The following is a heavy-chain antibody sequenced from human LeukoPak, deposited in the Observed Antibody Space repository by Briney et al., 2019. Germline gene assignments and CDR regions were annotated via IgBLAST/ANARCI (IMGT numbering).Heavy chain of an antibody. Sequence: GGSLRLSCAAYGFTFSQYWMRWVRQAPGKGLEWVASIHKDGTEKWYVDSVKGRITISRDNVKNLVYLQMNSLRAEDTAVYYCAELGITMIGGVWGKGTTVTIS. CDR1: GFTFSQYW. J-gene: IGHJ6*03. CDR2: IHKDGTEK. V-gene: IGHV3-7*01. CDR3: AELGITMIGGV. D-gene: IGHD3-10*02.